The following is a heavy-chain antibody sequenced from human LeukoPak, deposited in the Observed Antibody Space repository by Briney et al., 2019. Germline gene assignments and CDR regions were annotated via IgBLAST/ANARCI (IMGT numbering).Heavy chain of an antibody. CDR1: GGSISSYY. J-gene: IGHJ4*02. V-gene: IGHV4-59*01. CDR2: IYYIGST. CDR3: AGADSWHLWLDC. D-gene: IGHD6-13*01. Sequence: SEPSLTCTVSGGSISSYYWSWIRQPPGKGLEWIGYIYYIGSTNYNPSLKSRVTISVDTSKNQFSLKLSSVTAADTAVYYCAGADSWHLWLDCWGQGTLVTVSS.